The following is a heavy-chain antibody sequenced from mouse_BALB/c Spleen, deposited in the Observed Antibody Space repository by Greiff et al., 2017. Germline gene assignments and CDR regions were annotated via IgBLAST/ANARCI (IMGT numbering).Heavy chain of an antibody. J-gene: IGHJ4*01. V-gene: IGHV1S137*01. D-gene: IGHD1-1*01. CDR3: ARDYGSSYAMDY. CDR1: GYTFTDYA. Sequence: VKLMESGAELVRPGVSVKISCKGSGYTFTDYAMHWVKQSHAKSLEWIGVISTYYGDASYNQKFKGKATMTVDKSSSTAYIELARLTSEDSAIYYCARDYGSSYAMDYWGQGTSVTVSS. CDR2: ISTYYGDA.